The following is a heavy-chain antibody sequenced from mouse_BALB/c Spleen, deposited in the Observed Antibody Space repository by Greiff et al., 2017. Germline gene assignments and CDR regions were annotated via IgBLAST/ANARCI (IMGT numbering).Heavy chain of an antibody. Sequence: EVMLVESGGGLVQPGGSRKLSCAASGFTFSDYGMAWVRQAPGKGPEWVAFISNLAYSIYYADTVTGRFTISRENAKNTLYLEMSSLRSEDTAMYYCARDGGSLYYFDYWGQGTTLTVSS. D-gene: IGHD6-1*01. CDR1: GFTFSDYG. V-gene: IGHV5-15*02. CDR3: ARDGGSLYYFDY. J-gene: IGHJ2*01. CDR2: ISNLAYSI.